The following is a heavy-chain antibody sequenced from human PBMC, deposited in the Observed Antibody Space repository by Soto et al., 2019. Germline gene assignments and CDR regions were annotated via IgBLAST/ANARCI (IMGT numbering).Heavy chain of an antibody. V-gene: IGHV1-69*01. Sequence: QVQLVQSGAEVTKPGSSVKVSCKASGGTFSSYAISWVRQAPGQGLEWMGGIIPIFGTANYAQKFQGRVTITADESTSTAYMELSSLRSEDTAVYYCARAIAARPRDYYYYGMDVWGQGTTVTVSS. D-gene: IGHD6-6*01. CDR2: IIPIFGTA. CDR3: ARAIAARPRDYYYYGMDV. CDR1: GGTFSSYA. J-gene: IGHJ6*02.